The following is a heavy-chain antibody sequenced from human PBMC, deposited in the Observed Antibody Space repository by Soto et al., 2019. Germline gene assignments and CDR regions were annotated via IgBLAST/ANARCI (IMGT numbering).Heavy chain of an antibody. CDR1: GYTFPSCG. Sequence: ASVKVSFQASGYTFPSCGISWVRQAPGRGREWMGWISAYNGNTNYAQKLQVRVTMTTDTTTRTAYMELRSLRSDNTDVYYCESGIGDSSGSYRSYYYYGMDVWGQGTTVTVSS. CDR3: ESGIGDSSGSYRSYYYYGMDV. V-gene: IGHV1-18*04. J-gene: IGHJ6*02. D-gene: IGHD3-22*01. CDR2: ISAYNGNT.